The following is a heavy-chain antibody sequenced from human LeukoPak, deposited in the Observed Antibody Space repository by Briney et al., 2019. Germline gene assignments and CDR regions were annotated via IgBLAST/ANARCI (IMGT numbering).Heavy chain of an antibody. V-gene: IGHV1-3*01. J-gene: IGHJ4*02. CDR1: GYTFTTYA. Sequence: ASVKVSCKASGYTFTTYAMHWVRQAPGQRLEWMGWINVDNGDRQYSQKLQDRVSLTSDTAASTAYMELSSLRSEDTGVYYCARNIMGTTIFGYWGQGTLVTVSS. CDR3: ARNIMGTTIFGY. D-gene: IGHD1-26*01. CDR2: INVDNGDR.